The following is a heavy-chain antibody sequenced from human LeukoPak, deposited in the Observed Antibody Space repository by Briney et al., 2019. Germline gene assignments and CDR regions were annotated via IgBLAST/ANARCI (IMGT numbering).Heavy chain of an antibody. V-gene: IGHV4-39*01. D-gene: IGHD3-10*01. Sequence: PSETLSLTCTVSGGSISSSSYYWGWIRQPPGKGLEWIGSIYYSGSTYYNPSLKSRVTISVDTSKNQFSLKLSSVTAADTAVYYCARGLRGSSIHYWGQGTLVTVSS. CDR2: IYYSGST. CDR1: GGSISSSSYY. CDR3: ARGLRGSSIHY. J-gene: IGHJ4*02.